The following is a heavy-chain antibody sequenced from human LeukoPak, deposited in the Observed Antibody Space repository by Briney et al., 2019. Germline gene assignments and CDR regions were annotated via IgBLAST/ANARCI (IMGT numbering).Heavy chain of an antibody. CDR3: ARGWDYDSGGRPTAYVY. J-gene: IGHJ4*02. CDR2: IIPIFGTA. V-gene: IGHV1-69*06. D-gene: IGHD3-22*01. Sequence: SVKVSCTASGGTFSNYAINWVRQAPGQGLEWMGGIIPIFGTANYAQKFQGRVTITADKSTSTVYMELNSLKSEDTAVYYCARGWDYDSGGRPTAYVYWGQGTLVTVSS. CDR1: GGTFSNYA.